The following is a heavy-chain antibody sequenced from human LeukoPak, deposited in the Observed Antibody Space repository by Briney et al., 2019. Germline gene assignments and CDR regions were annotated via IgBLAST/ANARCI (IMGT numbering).Heavy chain of an antibody. CDR1: GYSFTSYW. Sequence: GESLKISCKGSGYSFTSYWIGWVRQMPGKGLEWMGIIYPGDSDTRYSPSFQGQVTISADKSISTAYLQWSSLKASDTAMYYCARHIPYYYGSRSYSYYYYYMDVWGKGTTVTVSS. D-gene: IGHD3-10*01. V-gene: IGHV5-51*01. J-gene: IGHJ6*03. CDR2: IYPGDSDT. CDR3: ARHIPYYYGSRSYSYYYYYMDV.